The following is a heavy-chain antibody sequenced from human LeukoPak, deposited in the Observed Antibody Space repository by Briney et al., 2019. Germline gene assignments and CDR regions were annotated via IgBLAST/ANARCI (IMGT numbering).Heavy chain of an antibody. D-gene: IGHD2-21*01. V-gene: IGHV3-74*01. CDR3: ATGPYSAFEM. CDR2: VKGDEIST. Sequence: GGSLRLSCAATGFTFTDFWMHWVRQAPGGGLVWVSRVKGDEISTLYADSVKGRFTISRDNAKNTLYLQMNSLRADDTALYYCATGPYSAFEMWGQATMVTVSS. J-gene: IGHJ3*02. CDR1: GFTFTDFW.